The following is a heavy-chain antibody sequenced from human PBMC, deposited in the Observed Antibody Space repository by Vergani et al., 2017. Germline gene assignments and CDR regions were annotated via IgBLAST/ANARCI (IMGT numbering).Heavy chain of an antibody. CDR2: IYPGDSDT. CDR1: GYSFNSYW. Sequence: EVQLVQSGAEVKKPGESLRLSCKGSGYSFNSYWIGWVRQMPGKGLEWMGIIYPGDSDTRYSPSFQGQVTISADKSISTAYLQWSSLKASDTAMYYCARHVRYSSNWFDPWGQGTLVTVAS. V-gene: IGHV5-51*01. J-gene: IGHJ5*02. CDR3: ARHVRYSSNWFDP. D-gene: IGHD6-13*01.